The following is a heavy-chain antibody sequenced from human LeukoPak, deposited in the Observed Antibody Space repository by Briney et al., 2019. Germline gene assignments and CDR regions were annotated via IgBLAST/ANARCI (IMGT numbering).Heavy chain of an antibody. V-gene: IGHV4-61*02. J-gene: IGHJ2*01. CDR3: ARDHCSSTSCYIFPDWYFDL. D-gene: IGHD2-2*02. CDR1: GGSISTGSYS. Sequence: SETLSLTCTVSGGSISTGSYSWSWIRQPAGEGLEWIGRIYTSGTTSYNPSLKSRVTISVDTSKNQFSLNLSSVTAADTAVYYCARDHCSSTSCYIFPDWYFDLWGRGTLVKVSS. CDR2: IYTSGTT.